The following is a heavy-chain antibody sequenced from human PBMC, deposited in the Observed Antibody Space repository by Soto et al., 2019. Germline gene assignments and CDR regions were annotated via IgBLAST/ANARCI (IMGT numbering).Heavy chain of an antibody. J-gene: IGHJ3*02. D-gene: IGHD3-22*01. V-gene: IGHV4-31*03. CDR3: ARGAYYYDSSGSHKAFDI. Sequence: QVQLQESGPGLVKPSQTLSLTCTVSGGSISSGGYYWSWIRQHPGKGLEWIGYIYYSGSTYYNPSRKSRVTISVDTSKNQFSLKLSSVTAADTAVYYCARGAYYYDSSGSHKAFDIWGQGTMVTVSS. CDR2: IYYSGST. CDR1: GGSISSGGYY.